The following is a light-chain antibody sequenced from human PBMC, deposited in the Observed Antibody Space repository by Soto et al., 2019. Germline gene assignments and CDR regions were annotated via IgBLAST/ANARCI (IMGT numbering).Light chain of an antibody. V-gene: IGKV3D-20*02. CDR1: QSVSSSY. CDR3: QQRSNWPPIT. Sequence: EIVLTQSTGTLSLSHGERATLSCRAIQSVSSSYLAWYQQKPGQAPRLLIYDASNRATGIPARFSGSGSGTDFTLTISSLEPEDFAVYYCQQRSNWPPITFGQGTRLEIK. J-gene: IGKJ5*01. CDR2: DAS.